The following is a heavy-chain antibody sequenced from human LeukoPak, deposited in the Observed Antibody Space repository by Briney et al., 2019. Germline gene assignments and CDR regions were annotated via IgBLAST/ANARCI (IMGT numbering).Heavy chain of an antibody. Sequence: GSLRLSCVGSGFTFRSFAVTWVRQAPGKGLDWVSSITANGDRTYYADSVKGRFTISRDNSKNTLSLQMSSLRAEDTALYYCATFGVIVRNNYFDYWGQGALVTVSS. CDR3: ATFGVIVRNNYFDY. V-gene: IGHV3-23*01. D-gene: IGHD3-3*01. CDR2: ITANGDRT. CDR1: GFTFRSFA. J-gene: IGHJ4*02.